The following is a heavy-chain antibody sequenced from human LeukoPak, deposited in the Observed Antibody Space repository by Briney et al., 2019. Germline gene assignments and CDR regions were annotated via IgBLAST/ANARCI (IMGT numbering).Heavy chain of an antibody. Sequence: SGGSLRLSCAASGFTFSSYGMHWVRQAPGKGLEWVAVISYDGSNKYYADSVKGRFTISRDNSKNTLYLQMNSLRAEDTAVYYCAKGRAPRAGIVGATRVEYFQHWGQGTLVTVSS. CDR2: ISYDGSNK. D-gene: IGHD1-26*01. CDR3: AKGRAPRAGIVGATRVEYFQH. V-gene: IGHV3-30*18. J-gene: IGHJ1*01. CDR1: GFTFSSYG.